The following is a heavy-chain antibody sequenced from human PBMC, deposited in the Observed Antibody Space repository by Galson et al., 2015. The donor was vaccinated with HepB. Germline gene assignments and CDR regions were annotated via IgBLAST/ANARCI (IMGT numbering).Heavy chain of an antibody. CDR1: GFTFDDYA. CDR2: ISWNSGSI. Sequence: SLRLSCAASGFTFDDYAMHWVRHAPGKGLEWVSGISWNSGSIGYADSVKGRFTISRDNAKNSLYLQMYSLRAEDTALYYCAKGHTYYYDSTGAEYFQHWGQGTLVTVSS. CDR3: AKGHTYYYDSTGAEYFQH. J-gene: IGHJ1*01. V-gene: IGHV3-9*01. D-gene: IGHD3-22*01.